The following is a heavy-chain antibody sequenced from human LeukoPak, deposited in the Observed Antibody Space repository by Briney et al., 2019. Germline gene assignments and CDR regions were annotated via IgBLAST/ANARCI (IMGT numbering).Heavy chain of an antibody. J-gene: IGHJ4*02. V-gene: IGHV3-48*02. D-gene: IGHD5-12*01. CDR3: ARDGGYSGYDFAY. Sequence: GGSLRLSCAASGFTFSSYSMNWVRQAPGKGLEWVSFIIISSSTIYYADSVKGRFTTSRDNAKNSLYLQMNSLGDEDTAVYYCARDGGYSGYDFAYWGQGTLVTVSS. CDR1: GFTFSSYS. CDR2: IIISSSTI.